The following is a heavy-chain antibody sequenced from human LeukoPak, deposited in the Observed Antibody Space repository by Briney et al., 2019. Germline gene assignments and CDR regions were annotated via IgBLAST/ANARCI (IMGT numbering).Heavy chain of an antibody. CDR1: GGSISGYY. D-gene: IGHD6-19*01. Sequence: SETLSLTCTVSGGSISGYYWSWTRQPPGKGLEWIGYIYYSGSTNYNPSLKSRVTISVDTSKNQFSLKLSSVTAADTAVYYCARVATNSGWYFGHWGQGSLVTVSS. J-gene: IGHJ4*02. CDR3: ARVATNSGWYFGH. V-gene: IGHV4-59*01. CDR2: IYYSGST.